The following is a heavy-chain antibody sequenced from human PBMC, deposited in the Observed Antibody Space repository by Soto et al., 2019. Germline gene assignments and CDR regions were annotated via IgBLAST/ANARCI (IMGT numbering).Heavy chain of an antibody. CDR2: VWHDGRYN. Sequence: QVQLVESGGGVVQPGRSLRLSCAASGFIFSNVGMHWVRQVPGKGLEWVAAVWHDGRYNFLADAVRGRFTIYRDNSEDTLDLQINSLTAGDTAIYYCARELNSFGKTFDYWGQGISVTVS. V-gene: IGHV3-33*01. D-gene: IGHD5-18*01. CDR3: ARELNSFGKTFDY. CDR1: GFIFSNVG. J-gene: IGHJ4*02.